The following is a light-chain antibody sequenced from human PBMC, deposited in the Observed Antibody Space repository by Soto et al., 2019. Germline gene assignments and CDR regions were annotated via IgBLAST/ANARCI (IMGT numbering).Light chain of an antibody. J-gene: IGKJ1*01. V-gene: IGKV3-15*01. CDR3: QQYDNWPRT. CDR1: QSISSN. CDR2: GAS. Sequence: EIVMTQSPATLSVSPGERATLSCRASQSISSNLAWYQQKPGQAPRLLIYGASTRATGIPARFSGSVSGTEFTLTISSLQSEDLAVYYCQQYDNWPRTFGQGTKVEIK.